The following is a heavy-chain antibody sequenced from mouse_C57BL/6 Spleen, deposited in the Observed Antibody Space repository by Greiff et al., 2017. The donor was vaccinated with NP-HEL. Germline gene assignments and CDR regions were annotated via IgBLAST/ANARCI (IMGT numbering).Heavy chain of an antibody. V-gene: IGHV1-39*01. CDR1: GYSFTDYN. D-gene: IGHD1-1*01. J-gene: IGHJ1*03. Sequence: VQLKQSGPELVKPGASVKISCKASGYSFTDYNMNWVKQSNRKSLEWIRVINPNYGTTSYNQKFKGKATLTVDQSSSTAYMQLNSLTSEDSAVYYCAREGYYGSSPYWYFDVWGTGTTVTVSS. CDR3: AREGYYGSSPYWYFDV. CDR2: INPNYGTT.